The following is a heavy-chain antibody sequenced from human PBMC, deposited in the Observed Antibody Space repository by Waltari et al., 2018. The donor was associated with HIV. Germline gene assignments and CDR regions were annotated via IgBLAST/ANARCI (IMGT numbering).Heavy chain of an antibody. J-gene: IGHJ4*02. CDR2: FDPEDGET. CDR1: GYTITELS. CDR3: ATKGAMGYYFDY. Sequence: QVQLVQSGAEVKKPGASEKVSCKVSGYTITELSMPWVRQAPGKGLEWMGGFDPEDGETIYAQKFQCRVTMTEDTSTYTAYMELSSLRSEDTAVYYCATKGAMGYYFDYWGQVTLFTVSS. V-gene: IGHV1-24*01. D-gene: IGHD1-26*01.